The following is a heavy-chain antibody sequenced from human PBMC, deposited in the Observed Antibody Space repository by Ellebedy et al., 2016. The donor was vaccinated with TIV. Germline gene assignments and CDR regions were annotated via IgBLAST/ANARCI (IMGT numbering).Heavy chain of an antibody. CDR1: GGSISSYY. CDR2: IYYSGST. J-gene: IGHJ4*02. Sequence: SETLSLTCTVSGGSISSYYWSWIRQPPGKGLEWIGYIYYSGSTNYNPSLKSRVTISVDKPNNQLSLKLTSVTAADTAVYFSAAGIGAAGAGDYWGQGIRVTVSS. V-gene: IGHV4-59*01. D-gene: IGHD6-13*01. CDR3: AAGIGAAGAGDY.